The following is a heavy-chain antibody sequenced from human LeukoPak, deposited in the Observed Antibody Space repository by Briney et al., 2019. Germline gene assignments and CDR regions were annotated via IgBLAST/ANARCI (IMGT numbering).Heavy chain of an antibody. CDR2: ISWNSGSI. V-gene: IGHV3-9*01. CDR1: GFTFDDYA. D-gene: IGHD3-10*01. CDR3: AKDYYGSGSYSRVDV. Sequence: PGRSLGLSCAASGFTFDDYAMHWVRHAPGKGLEWVSGISWNSGSIGYADSVKGRFTISRDNAKNSLYLQMNSLRAEDTALYYCAKDYYGSGSYSRVDVWGQGTTVTVSS. J-gene: IGHJ6*02.